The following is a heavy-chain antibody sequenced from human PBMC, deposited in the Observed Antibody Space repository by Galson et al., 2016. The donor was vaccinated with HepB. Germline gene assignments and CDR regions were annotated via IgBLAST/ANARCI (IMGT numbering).Heavy chain of an antibody. J-gene: IGHJ6*02. CDR3: ARDEGGAVKYYNYNMDL. D-gene: IGHD1-26*01. CDR2: ISSSNGNT. Sequence: SVKVSCKASGYTFSNYGISWVRQAPGQGLEWMGWISSSNGNTKFAQKFQGSVTMTTDRSTSTAYMEVRSLRSDDTAVYYCARDEGGAVKYYNYNMDLWGQGTTVTVSS. CDR1: GYTFSNYG. V-gene: IGHV1-18*01.